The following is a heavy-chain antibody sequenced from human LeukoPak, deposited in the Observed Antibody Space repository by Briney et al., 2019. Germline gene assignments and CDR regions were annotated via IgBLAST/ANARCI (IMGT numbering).Heavy chain of an antibody. CDR2: IKSKTDGGTT. Sequence: GGSLRLSCAASGFTFYAFWMSWVRQTPGKGLEWVGLIKSKTDGGTTDYSAPVKGRFTISRDDSQNTLFLQMDSLTTEDTATYYCAIVSDCSGTTCYTAYSYYYYMDVWGRGTTVTVSS. D-gene: IGHD2-2*02. V-gene: IGHV3-15*01. CDR3: AIVSDCSGTTCYTAYSYYYYMDV. J-gene: IGHJ6*03. CDR1: GFTFYAFW.